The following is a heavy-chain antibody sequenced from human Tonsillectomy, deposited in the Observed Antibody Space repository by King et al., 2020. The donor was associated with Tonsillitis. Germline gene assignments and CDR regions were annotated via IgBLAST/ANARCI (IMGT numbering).Heavy chain of an antibody. CDR2: ISGSGGST. J-gene: IGHJ4*02. CDR3: AKDRITMVRGLLFGY. Sequence: VQLVESGGGLVQPGGSLRLSCAASGFTFNSYAMSWVRQAPGRGLEWVSAISGSGGSTYYADSVKGRFTISRDNSKNKLYLQMNSLRAEDTAVYDCAKDRITMVRGLLFGYWGQGTLVTVSS. D-gene: IGHD3-10*01. CDR1: GFTFNSYA. V-gene: IGHV3-23*04.